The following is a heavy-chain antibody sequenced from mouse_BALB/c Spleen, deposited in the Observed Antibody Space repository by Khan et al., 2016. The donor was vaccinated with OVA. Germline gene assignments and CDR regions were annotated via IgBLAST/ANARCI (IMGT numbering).Heavy chain of an antibody. V-gene: IGHV2-6-1*01. Sequence: QMQLEESGPGLAAPSQSLSITCTISGFSLTTYGVHWVRQPPGKGLEWLVVIWSDGTTNYNSDLKSRLTITKDNSQSQVFLKMNSPQTDDTAIYFCARQPYYHYNIMDYWGQGTSVTVSS. CDR3: ARQPYYHYNIMDY. D-gene: IGHD2-10*01. J-gene: IGHJ4*01. CDR1: GFSLTTYG. CDR2: IWSDGTT.